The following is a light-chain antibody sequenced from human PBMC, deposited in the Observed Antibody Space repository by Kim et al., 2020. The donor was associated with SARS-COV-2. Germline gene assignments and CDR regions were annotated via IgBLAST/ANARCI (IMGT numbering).Light chain of an antibody. CDR3: QAWDSGTAV. V-gene: IGLV3-1*01. CDR2: QDT. CDR1: NLGNRY. J-gene: IGLJ2*01. Sequence: VSPGQTATITCSGSNLGNRYVSWYRQRPGQSPVLVIYQDTKRPSGIPERFSGSNSGNTATLTVSGTQTMDEADYYCQAWDSGTAVFGGGTKLTVL.